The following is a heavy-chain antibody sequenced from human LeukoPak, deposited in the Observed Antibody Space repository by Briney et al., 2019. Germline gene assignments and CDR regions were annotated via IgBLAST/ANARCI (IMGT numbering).Heavy chain of an antibody. Sequence: SVKVSCKASGGTFSSYAISWVRQAPGQGLEWMGGIIPIFGTANYAQEFQGRVTITADESTSTAYMELSSLRSEDTAVYYCARFGRDGYYFDYWGQGTLVTVSS. CDR1: GGTFSSYA. V-gene: IGHV1-69*13. D-gene: IGHD5-24*01. J-gene: IGHJ4*02. CDR3: ARFGRDGYYFDY. CDR2: IIPIFGTA.